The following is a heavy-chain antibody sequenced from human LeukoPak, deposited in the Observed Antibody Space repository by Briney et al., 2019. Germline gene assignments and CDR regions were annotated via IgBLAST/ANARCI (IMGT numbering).Heavy chain of an antibody. D-gene: IGHD4-11*01. Sequence: GTSVKVSRKASGFTFTSSAMQWVRQARGQRLEWIGWIVVGSGNTNYAQKFQERVTITRDMSTSTAYMELSSLRSEDTAVYYCAAEERMTSLAFDIWGQGTMVTVSS. CDR1: GFTFTSSA. J-gene: IGHJ3*02. V-gene: IGHV1-58*02. CDR2: IVVGSGNT. CDR3: AAEERMTSLAFDI.